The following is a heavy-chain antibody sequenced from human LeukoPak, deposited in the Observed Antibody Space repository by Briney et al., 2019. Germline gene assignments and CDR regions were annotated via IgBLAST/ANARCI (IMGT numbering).Heavy chain of an antibody. Sequence: GASVKVSCKASGYTFTSYGISWVRQAPGQGLEWMGWISAYNGNTNYAQKLQGRVTMTTDTSTSTAYMELRSLTSDDTAVYYCARSLASYYSSGFDPWGQGTLVTVSS. D-gene: IGHD3-10*01. CDR3: ARSLASYYSSGFDP. V-gene: IGHV1-18*01. J-gene: IGHJ5*02. CDR1: GYTFTSYG. CDR2: ISAYNGNT.